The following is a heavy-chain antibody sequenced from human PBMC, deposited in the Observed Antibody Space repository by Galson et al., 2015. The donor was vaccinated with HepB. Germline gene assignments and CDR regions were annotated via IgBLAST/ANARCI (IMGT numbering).Heavy chain of an antibody. Sequence: SLRLSCAASGFTFSSYWIHWVRQAPGEGLVWVSRINSDGTGTAYAGSVKGRFTISRDNAKNTVYLQMNSLRAEDTAVYYCTRGLAGAGRSDYWGQGTLVTVSS. CDR3: TRGLAGAGRSDY. V-gene: IGHV3-74*01. D-gene: IGHD6-13*01. CDR2: INSDGTGT. CDR1: GFTFSSYW. J-gene: IGHJ4*02.